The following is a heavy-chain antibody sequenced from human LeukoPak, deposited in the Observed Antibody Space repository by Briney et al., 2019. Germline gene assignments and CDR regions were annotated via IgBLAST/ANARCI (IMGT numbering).Heavy chain of an antibody. CDR1: GYTFTSYD. D-gene: IGHD3-3*01. CDR3: ARGITIFGVVTKGWFDP. Sequence: GASVRVSCKASGYTFTSYDINWVRQAPGQELEWMGWMNPNSGNTGYAQKFQGRVTMTRNTSISTAYMELSSLRSEDTAVYYGARGITIFGVVTKGWFDPWGQGTLVTVSS. J-gene: IGHJ5*02. CDR2: MNPNSGNT. V-gene: IGHV1-8*01.